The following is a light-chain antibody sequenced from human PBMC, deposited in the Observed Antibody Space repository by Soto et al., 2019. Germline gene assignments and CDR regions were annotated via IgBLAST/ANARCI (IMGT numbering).Light chain of an antibody. V-gene: IGKV3-20*01. CDR3: QQYGSSPWT. Sequence: DIVLTQSPCTLSLSPGERATLSCRASQSVSSSYLAWYQQKPGQAPRLLIYGASSRATGIPDRFSGSGSGTDFTLTISRLEPEDFAVYYCQQYGSSPWTFGQGTKVDI. CDR2: GAS. CDR1: QSVSSSY. J-gene: IGKJ1*01.